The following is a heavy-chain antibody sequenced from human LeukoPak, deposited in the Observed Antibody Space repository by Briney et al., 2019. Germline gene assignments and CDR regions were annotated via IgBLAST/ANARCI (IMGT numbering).Heavy chain of an antibody. CDR2: ISYDGSNK. J-gene: IGHJ4*02. CDR3: ASNGDSTVFDY. Sequence: PGGSLRLSCAATGFTFSTYAMHWVRQAPGKGLEWVAVISYDGSNKYYADSVKGRFTISRDNSKNTLYLQMNSLRAEDTAVYYCASNGDSTVFDYWGQGTLVTVSS. CDR1: GFTFSTYA. D-gene: IGHD4-17*01. V-gene: IGHV3-30-3*01.